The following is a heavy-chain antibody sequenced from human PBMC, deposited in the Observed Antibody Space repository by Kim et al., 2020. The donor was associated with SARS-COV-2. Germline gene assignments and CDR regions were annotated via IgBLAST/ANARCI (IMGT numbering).Heavy chain of an antibody. CDR2: IWYDGSNK. J-gene: IGHJ6*02. Sequence: GGSLRLSCAASGFTFSSYGMHWVRQAPGKGLEWVAVIWYDGSNKYYADSVKGRFTISRDNSKNTLYLQMNSLRAEDTAVYYCARESPRGWLFYGMDVWGQGTTVTVSS. V-gene: IGHV3-33*08. CDR1: GFTFSSYG. D-gene: IGHD6-19*01. CDR3: ARESPRGWLFYGMDV.